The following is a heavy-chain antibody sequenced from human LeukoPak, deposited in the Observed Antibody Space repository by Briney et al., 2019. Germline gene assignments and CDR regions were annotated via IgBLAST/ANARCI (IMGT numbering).Heavy chain of an antibody. CDR1: GGSISSSNW. Sequence: PSETLSLTCAVSGGSISSSNWWSWVRQPPGKGLEWIGEIYHSGSTNYNPSLKSRVTISVDKSKNQFSLKLSSVTAADTVVYYCARLAAAGIQYYYGMDVWGQGTTVTVSS. CDR3: ARLAAAGIQYYYGMDV. CDR2: IYHSGST. J-gene: IGHJ6*02. D-gene: IGHD6-13*01. V-gene: IGHV4-4*02.